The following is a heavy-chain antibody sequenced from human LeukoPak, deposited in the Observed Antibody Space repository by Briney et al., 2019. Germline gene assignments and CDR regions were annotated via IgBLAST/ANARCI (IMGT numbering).Heavy chain of an antibody. Sequence: GGSLRLSCAASGFTFSSYAMHWVRQAPGKGLEYVSAISSNGGSTYYANSVKGRFTVSRDNSKNTLYLQMGSLRAENMAVYYCARAPVDYGSGSYRFRHQYYFDYWGQGTLVTVSS. CDR2: ISSNGGST. J-gene: IGHJ4*02. CDR1: GFTFSSYA. V-gene: IGHV3-64*01. CDR3: ARAPVDYGSGSYRFRHQYYFDY. D-gene: IGHD3-10*01.